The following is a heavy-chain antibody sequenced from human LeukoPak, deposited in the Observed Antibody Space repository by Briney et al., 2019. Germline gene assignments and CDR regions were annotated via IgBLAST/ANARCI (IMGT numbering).Heavy chain of an antibody. CDR3: AHGSMYQLDY. CDR2: IVGGAGGT. D-gene: IGHD2-2*01. V-gene: IGHV3-23*01. Sequence: GGSLRLSCAASGFTVSSNYMSWVRQAPGKGLEWVSGIVGGAGGTYYADSVKGRFTISRDNSKNTLYLQMNSLRAEDTAVYYCAHGSMYQLDYWGQGTLVTVSS. CDR1: GFTVSSNY. J-gene: IGHJ4*02.